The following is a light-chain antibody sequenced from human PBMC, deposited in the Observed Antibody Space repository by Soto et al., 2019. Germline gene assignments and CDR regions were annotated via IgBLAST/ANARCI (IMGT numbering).Light chain of an antibody. V-gene: IGLV2-14*01. Sequence: QSALTQPASVSGSPGQSITISCTGTSSDVGDYNFVSWYQQHPGKAPKLMTYEVSNRPSGVSNRFSGSKSGNTASLTISGLQAEDEADYYCGSYTSSSTLEVFGTGTKVTVL. CDR2: EVS. CDR3: GSYTSSSTLEV. CDR1: SSDVGDYNF. J-gene: IGLJ1*01.